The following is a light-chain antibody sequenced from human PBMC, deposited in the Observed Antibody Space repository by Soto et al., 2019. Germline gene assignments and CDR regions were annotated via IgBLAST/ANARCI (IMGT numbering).Light chain of an antibody. CDR1: QSVSSN. Sequence: EIVFTQSPGTLSLSPGERATLSYRASQSVSSNLAWYQQKPGQAPRLLIYGASTRATGIPDRFSGSGSGTEFTITISRLQSEDFAVYYCQQYNNWPPWTVGQGTKVDIK. CDR3: QQYNNWPPWT. J-gene: IGKJ1*01. CDR2: GAS. V-gene: IGKV3-15*01.